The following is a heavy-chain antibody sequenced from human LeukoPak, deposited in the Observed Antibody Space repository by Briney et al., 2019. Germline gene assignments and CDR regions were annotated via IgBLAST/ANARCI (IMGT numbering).Heavy chain of an antibody. CDR3: AKDPLLGTASYNWFDP. Sequence: GGSLRLSCAASGFTFSSYAMSWVRQAPGKGLEWVSAISGSGGSTYYADSVKGRFTISRDNPKNTLYLQMNSLRAEDTAVYYCAKDPLLGTASYNWFDPWGQGTLVTVSS. D-gene: IGHD1-1*01. V-gene: IGHV3-23*01. CDR1: GFTFSSYA. CDR2: ISGSGGST. J-gene: IGHJ5*02.